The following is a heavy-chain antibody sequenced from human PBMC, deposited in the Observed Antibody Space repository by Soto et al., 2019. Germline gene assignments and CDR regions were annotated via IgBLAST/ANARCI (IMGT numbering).Heavy chain of an antibody. Sequence: LRLSCAASGFTFSHYAMAWVRQAPGKGLECVALIAYDGTNEYYSKSVKGRFTISRDNSKNTLYLQVSSLRSEDTALYSCARSRGSYFSSSTHALDIWGQGTMVTVSS. V-gene: IGHV3-30-3*01. D-gene: IGHD2-2*01. CDR1: GFTFSHYA. CDR3: ARSRGSYFSSSTHALDI. CDR2: IAYDGTNE. J-gene: IGHJ3*02.